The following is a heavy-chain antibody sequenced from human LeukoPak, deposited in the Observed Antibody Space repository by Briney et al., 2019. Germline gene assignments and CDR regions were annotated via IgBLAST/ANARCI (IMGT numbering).Heavy chain of an antibody. CDR1: GGSISSYY. J-gene: IGHJ4*02. V-gene: IGHV4-59*01. CDR3: ARILAYCGGDCSFFDY. CDR2: IYYSGST. Sequence: SETLSLTCTVSGGSISSYYWSWIRQPPGRGLEWIGYIYYSGSTNYNPSLKSRVTISVDTSKNQFSLKLSSVTAADTAVYYCARILAYCGGDCSFFDYWGQGTLVTVFS. D-gene: IGHD2-21*01.